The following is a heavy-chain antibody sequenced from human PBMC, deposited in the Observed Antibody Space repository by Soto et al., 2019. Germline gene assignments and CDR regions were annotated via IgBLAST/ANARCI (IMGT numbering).Heavy chain of an antibody. CDR3: ASKYGSSYDAFDI. CDR2: IYPGDSDT. CDR1: GYSFTSYW. J-gene: IGHJ3*02. V-gene: IGHV5-51*01. D-gene: IGHD6-6*01. Sequence: PGESLKISCKGSGYSFTSYWIGWVRQMPGKGLEWMGIIYPGDSDTRYSPSFQGQVTISADKSISTAYLQWSSLKASDTAMYYCASKYGSSYDAFDIWGQGKMVTVSS.